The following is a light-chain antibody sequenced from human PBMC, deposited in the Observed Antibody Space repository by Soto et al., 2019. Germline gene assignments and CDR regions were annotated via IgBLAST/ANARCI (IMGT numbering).Light chain of an antibody. V-gene: IGKV1-39*01. J-gene: IGKJ3*01. CDR1: QSISSN. CDR2: ASS. CDR3: QQSYSYRPT. Sequence: DIQMTQSPSSLSASVGDRVTITCRASQSISSNVNWYQQKPGKAPKLLIYASSSLQSGAPSRFSGSGSGTDFTLTISSLQLEDFATYFCQQSYSYRPTLVPGTK.